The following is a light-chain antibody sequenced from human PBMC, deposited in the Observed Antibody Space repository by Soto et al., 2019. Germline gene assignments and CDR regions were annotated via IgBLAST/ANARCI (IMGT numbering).Light chain of an antibody. CDR1: QSISTY. CDR3: QQYHNWPLT. Sequence: DIQMTQSPSSLSASEGDRVTITCRASQSISTYLNWYQQKPGKAPKLLIYAASSLQSGVPSRFSGSGSGTEFTLTISSLQSEDFAVYYCQQYHNWPLTFGGGTKVDIK. V-gene: IGKV1-39*01. CDR2: AAS. J-gene: IGKJ4*01.